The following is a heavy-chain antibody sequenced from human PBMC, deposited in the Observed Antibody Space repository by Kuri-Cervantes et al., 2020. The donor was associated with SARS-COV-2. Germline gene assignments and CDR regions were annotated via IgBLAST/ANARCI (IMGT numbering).Heavy chain of an antibody. D-gene: IGHD1-26*01. CDR2: ISSSSRYI. Sequence: GESLKISCAASGFTFSSYSMNWVRQAPGKGLEWVSSISSSSRYIYYADSVKGRFTISRDNAKNSLYLQMNSLRAEDTAVYYCARGSWVTMGWYFDLWGRGTLVTVSS. V-gene: IGHV3-21*01. CDR1: GFTFSSYS. CDR3: ARGSWVTMGWYFDL. J-gene: IGHJ2*01.